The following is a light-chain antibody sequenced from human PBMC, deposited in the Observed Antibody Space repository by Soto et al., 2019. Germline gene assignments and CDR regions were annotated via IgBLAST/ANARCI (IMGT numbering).Light chain of an antibody. CDR3: CSYAGSHTWV. V-gene: IGLV2-11*01. Sequence: QSALTQPRSVSGSPGQSVTISCTGTSSDVGGYNYVSWYQQHPGKAPKLMICDVSKRPSGVPDRFSGSKSGNTASLTISGLQAEDEADYYCCSYAGSHTWVFGGGTQLTVL. CDR2: DVS. J-gene: IGLJ3*02. CDR1: SSDVGGYNY.